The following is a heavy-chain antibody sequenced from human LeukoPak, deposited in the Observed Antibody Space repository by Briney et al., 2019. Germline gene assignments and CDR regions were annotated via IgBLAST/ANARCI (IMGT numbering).Heavy chain of an antibody. J-gene: IGHJ4*02. CDR1: GGSITSSNW. CDR2: IYHSGST. D-gene: IGHD5-12*01. V-gene: IGHV4-4*02. CDR3: VKRGNVANFDS. Sequence: ASETLSLTCTVSGGSITSSNWWSWVRQPPGKGLEWIGEIYHSGSTNYQPSLKSRVTMSVDKSKDQFSLKLSSVTAADTAVYYCVKRGNVANFDSWGQGILVTVPP.